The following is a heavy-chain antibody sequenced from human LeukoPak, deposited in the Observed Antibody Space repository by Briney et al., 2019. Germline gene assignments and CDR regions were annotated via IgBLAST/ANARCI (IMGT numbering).Heavy chain of an antibody. D-gene: IGHD2-21*01. V-gene: IGHV3-48*03. CDR2: ISSSGSTI. Sequence: GGSLRLSCAASGFTFSSYEMNWVRQAPGKGLEWVSYISSSGSTIYYADSVKGRFTISRDNAKNSLYLQMNSLRAEDTAVYYCARLVVVIATHGYWGQGTLVTVSS. J-gene: IGHJ4*02. CDR3: ARLVVVIATHGY. CDR1: GFTFSSYE.